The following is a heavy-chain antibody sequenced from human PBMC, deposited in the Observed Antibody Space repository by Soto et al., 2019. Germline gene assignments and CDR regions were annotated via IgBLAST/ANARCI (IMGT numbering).Heavy chain of an antibody. V-gene: IGHV3-23*01. J-gene: IGHJ4*02. CDR3: AKDESNSNPLYYFDY. D-gene: IGHD3-22*01. Sequence: LRLSWVASVFTFSIYAMTCVRQAPVKGLEWVSSISATSSNTYYADPVKGRFTISRDNSKNTLFLHMNSLRAEDTALYYCAKDESNSNPLYYFDYWGQGTLVTVSS. CDR2: ISATSSNT. CDR1: VFTFSIYA.